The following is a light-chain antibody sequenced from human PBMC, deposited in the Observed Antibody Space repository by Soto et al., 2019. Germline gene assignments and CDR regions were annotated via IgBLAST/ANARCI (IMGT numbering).Light chain of an antibody. V-gene: IGLV1-44*01. CDR3: AAWDDSLNGVV. CDR1: SSNIGSNT. Sequence: QPVLTQPPSASGTPGQRVTISCSGSSSNIGSNTVKWYQQLPGTAPKLLINSNNQRPSGVPDRVSASKSATSASLAISGLQSEDEADYYCAAWDDSLNGVVFGGGTKLTVL. J-gene: IGLJ2*01. CDR2: SNN.